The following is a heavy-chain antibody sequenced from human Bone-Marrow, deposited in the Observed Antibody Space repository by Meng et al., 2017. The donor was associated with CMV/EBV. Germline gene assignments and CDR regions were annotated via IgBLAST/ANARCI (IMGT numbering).Heavy chain of an antibody. Sequence: SETLSLTCTVSGYSISSGYYWGWIRQPPGKGLEWIGSIYHSGSTYYNPSLKSRVTISVDTSKNQFSLKLSSVTAADTAVYYCARDFSGYDSCWGQGTLVTFYS. CDR3: ARDFSGYDSC. J-gene: IGHJ4*02. CDR2: IYHSGST. D-gene: IGHD5-12*01. CDR1: GYSISSGYY. V-gene: IGHV4-38-2*02.